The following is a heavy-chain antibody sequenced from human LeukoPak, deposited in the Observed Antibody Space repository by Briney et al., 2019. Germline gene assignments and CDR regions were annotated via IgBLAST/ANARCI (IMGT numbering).Heavy chain of an antibody. CDR2: IDGDGSTE. J-gene: IGHJ4*02. Sequence: GGSLRLSCAASGFTFSSYWMGWVRQAPGKGLEWVANIDGDGSTEAYVDSLKGRFTISRDNAKNSLYLQMNNLRVEDTAVYYCARGGAAFAESVYWGQGTLVTVSS. D-gene: IGHD3-3*01. V-gene: IGHV3-7*01. CDR3: ARGGAAFAESVY. CDR1: GFTFSSYW.